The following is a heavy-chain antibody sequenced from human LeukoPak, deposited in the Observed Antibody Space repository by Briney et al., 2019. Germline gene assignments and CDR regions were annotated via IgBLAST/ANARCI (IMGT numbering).Heavy chain of an antibody. Sequence: ASVKVSCKASGYTFTSYDINWVRQATGQGLEWMGWMNPNSGNTGYAQKFQGRVTMTRNTSISTAYMELSRLRSDDTAVYYCARDFCGGDCYSRSTYMDVWGKGTTVTVSS. CDR1: GYTFTSYD. CDR2: MNPNSGNT. J-gene: IGHJ6*04. D-gene: IGHD2-21*02. V-gene: IGHV1-8*01. CDR3: ARDFCGGDCYSRSTYMDV.